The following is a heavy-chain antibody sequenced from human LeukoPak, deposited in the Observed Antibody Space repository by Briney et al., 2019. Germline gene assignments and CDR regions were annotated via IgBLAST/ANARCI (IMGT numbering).Heavy chain of an antibody. V-gene: IGHV1-2*02. D-gene: IGHD6-13*01. Sequence: EASVKVSCKASGYTFTGYYMHWVRQAPGQGLEWMGWINPNSGGTNYAQKFQGRVTMTRDTSISTAYMELSRLRSDDTAVYYCARDRAQGYSSSWYKGPWGQGTLVTVSS. J-gene: IGHJ5*02. CDR3: ARDRAQGYSSSWYKGP. CDR2: INPNSGGT. CDR1: GYTFTGYY.